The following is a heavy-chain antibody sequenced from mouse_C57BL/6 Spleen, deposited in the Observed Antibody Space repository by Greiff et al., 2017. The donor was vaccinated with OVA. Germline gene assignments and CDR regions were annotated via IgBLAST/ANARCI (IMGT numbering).Heavy chain of an antibody. D-gene: IGHD2-5*01. CDR1: GYAFSSYW. V-gene: IGHV1-80*01. CDR2: IYPGDGDT. CDR3: AAYYSNYVWFAY. J-gene: IGHJ3*01. Sequence: VKLQESGAELVKPGASVKISCKASGYAFSSYWMNWVKQRPGKGLEWIGQIYPGDGDTNYNGKLKGKATLTADKSSSTAYMQLSSLTSEDSAVYFCAAYYSNYVWFAYWGQGTLVTVSA.